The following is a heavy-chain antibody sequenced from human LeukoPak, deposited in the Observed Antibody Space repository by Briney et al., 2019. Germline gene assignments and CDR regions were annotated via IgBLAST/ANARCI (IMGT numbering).Heavy chain of an antibody. V-gene: IGHV3-66*01. Sequence: PGGSLRLSCAASGFTVSSNYMSWVRQAPGKGLEWVSVIYSGGSTYYADSVKGRLTISRDNSKNTLYLQMNSLRAEDTAVYYCARVIQWTFDYWGQGTLVTVSS. D-gene: IGHD6-19*01. J-gene: IGHJ4*02. CDR2: IYSGGST. CDR3: ARVIQWTFDY. CDR1: GFTVSSNY.